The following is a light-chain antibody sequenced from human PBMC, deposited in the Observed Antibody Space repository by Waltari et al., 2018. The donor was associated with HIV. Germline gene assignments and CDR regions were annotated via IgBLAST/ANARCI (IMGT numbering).Light chain of an antibody. V-gene: IGLV3-25*03. J-gene: IGLJ3*02. CDR1: ALPKQY. CDR3: ESADSSLWV. Sequence: SYALTQPPSVSVSPGQTARITCSGDALPKQYAYWYQQKAGQAPVLGIYKDSERPSGIPGRFSGSSSGTTVTLTISGVQAEDEADYYCESADSSLWVFGGGTKLTVL. CDR2: KDS.